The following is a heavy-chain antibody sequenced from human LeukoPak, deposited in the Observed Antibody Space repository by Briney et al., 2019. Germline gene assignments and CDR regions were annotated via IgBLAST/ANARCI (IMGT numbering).Heavy chain of an antibody. CDR1: GFTFSSYA. V-gene: IGHV3-23*01. Sequence: PGGSLRLSCAASGFTFSSYAMSWVRQAPGKGLEWVSVISGSGGGSYYADSVKGRFTISRDNSKNTLYLQMNSLRAEDTAVYYCARDGGGYCSSTSCSGLDYWGQGTLVTVSS. CDR2: ISGSGGGS. D-gene: IGHD2-2*01. CDR3: ARDGGGYCSSTSCSGLDY. J-gene: IGHJ4*02.